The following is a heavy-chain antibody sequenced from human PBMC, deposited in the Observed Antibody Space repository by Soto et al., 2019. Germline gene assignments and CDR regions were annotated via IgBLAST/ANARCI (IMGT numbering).Heavy chain of an antibody. D-gene: IGHD6-19*01. CDR3: AHIGGAVAGT. V-gene: IGHV3-21*01. J-gene: IGHJ5*02. CDR1: GFTFSSYS. Sequence: EVQLVESGGGLVKPGGSLRLSCAASGFTFSSYSMNWVRQAPGKGLEWVSSISSSSSYIYYADSVKGRFTISRDNAKNSLYLQMNSLRAEDTAVYYCAHIGGAVAGTWGQGTLVTVSS. CDR2: ISSSSSYI.